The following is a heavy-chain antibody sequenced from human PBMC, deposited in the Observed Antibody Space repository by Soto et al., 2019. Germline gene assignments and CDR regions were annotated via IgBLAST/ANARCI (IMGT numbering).Heavy chain of an antibody. D-gene: IGHD3-22*01. CDR2: IWTDGSTK. CDR1: GFTFNTYA. J-gene: IGHJ4*02. Sequence: QVQLVESGGGVVQPGRSLRLSCAASGFTFNTYAMHWVRQSPGKGLDWVAVIWTDGSTKFYADSVKGRFTISRDNFRNTLYLQMDSLRGEDTAVYYCARDPHGSGYAFDHWGQGTLVTVSS. CDR3: ARDPHGSGYAFDH. V-gene: IGHV3-33*01.